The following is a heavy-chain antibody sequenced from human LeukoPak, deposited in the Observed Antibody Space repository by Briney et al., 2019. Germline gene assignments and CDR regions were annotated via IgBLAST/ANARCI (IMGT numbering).Heavy chain of an antibody. V-gene: IGHV3-15*01. D-gene: IGHD1-26*01. J-gene: IGHJ4*02. CDR3: TTMFSGNPHRFDY. CDR1: GFTLSDAW. CDR2: IKTKTEGGTT. Sequence: GGSLRLSCTASGFTLSDAWMSWVRQAPGKGLEWVGRIKTKTEGGTTDYAAPVKGRFTISRDDSKNTLYLQMNSLKTEDTAVYYCTTMFSGNPHRFDYWGQGTLVTVSS.